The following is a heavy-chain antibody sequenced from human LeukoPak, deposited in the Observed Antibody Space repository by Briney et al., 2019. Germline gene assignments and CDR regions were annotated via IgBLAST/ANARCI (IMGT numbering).Heavy chain of an antibody. CDR2: IYYSGST. J-gene: IGHJ3*02. CDR3: ARPALRSYDAFDI. D-gene: IGHD3-3*01. Sequence: SETLSLTCTVSGGSISSSSYYWGWIRQPPGKGLEWIGSIYYSGSTYYNPSLKSRVTISVDTSKNQFFLKLSSVTAADTAVYYCARPALRSYDAFDIWGQGTMVTVSS. CDR1: GGSISSSSYY. V-gene: IGHV4-39*01.